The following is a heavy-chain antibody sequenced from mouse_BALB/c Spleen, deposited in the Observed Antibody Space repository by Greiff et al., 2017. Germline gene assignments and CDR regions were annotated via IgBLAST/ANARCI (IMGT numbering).Heavy chain of an antibody. Sequence: EVQLVESGGGLVQPGGSLKLSCAASGFTFSRYTMSWVRQTPEKRLEWVAYISNGGGSTYYPDTVKGRFTISRDNAKNTLYLQMSSLKSEDTAMYYCARHGHYAMDYWGQGTSVTVSS. CDR3: ARHGHYAMDY. CDR1: GFTFSRYT. CDR2: ISNGGGST. J-gene: IGHJ4*01. V-gene: IGHV5-12-2*01.